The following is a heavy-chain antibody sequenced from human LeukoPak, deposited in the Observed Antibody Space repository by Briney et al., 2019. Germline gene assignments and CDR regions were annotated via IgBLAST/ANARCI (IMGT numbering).Heavy chain of an antibody. V-gene: IGHV4-59*01. J-gene: IGHJ4*02. CDR2: IYYSGST. CDR3: AGDPTYYYDSSGYFDY. CDR1: GGSISSYY. Sequence: SETLSLTCTGSGGSISSYYWSWIRQPPGKGLEWIGYIYYSGSTNYNPSLKSRVTISVDTSKNQFSLKLSSVTAADTAVYYCAGDPTYYYDSSGYFDYWGQGTLVTVSS. D-gene: IGHD3-22*01.